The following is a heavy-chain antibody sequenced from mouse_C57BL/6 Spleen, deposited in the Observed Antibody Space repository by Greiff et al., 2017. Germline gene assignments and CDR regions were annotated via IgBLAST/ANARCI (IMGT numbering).Heavy chain of an antibody. D-gene: IGHD1-1*01. V-gene: IGHV2-2*01. CDR1: GFSLTSYG. CDR3: ARNYYYGSSYRYYAMDY. J-gene: IGHJ4*01. CDR2: IWSGGST. Sequence: VMLVESGPGLVQPSQSLSITCTVSGFSLTSYGVHWVRQSPGKGLEWLGVIWSGGSTDYNAAFISRLSISKDNSKSQVFFKMNSLQADDTAIYYCARNYYYGSSYRYYAMDYWGQGTSVTVSS.